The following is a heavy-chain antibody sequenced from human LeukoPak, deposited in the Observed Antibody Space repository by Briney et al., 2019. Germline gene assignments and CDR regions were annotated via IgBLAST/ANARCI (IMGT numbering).Heavy chain of an antibody. CDR2: IGTAGDT. D-gene: IGHD1-14*01. CDR3: ARKARSRGYYYYMDV. CDR1: GFTFSSYD. V-gene: IGHV3-13*03. Sequence: PGGSLRLSCAACGFTFSSYDMHWVRQATGKGLEWVSAIGTAGDTYYPGSVKGQFTISRENAKNSLYLQMNSLRAGDTAVYYCARKARSRGYYYYMDVWGKGTTVTVSS. J-gene: IGHJ6*03.